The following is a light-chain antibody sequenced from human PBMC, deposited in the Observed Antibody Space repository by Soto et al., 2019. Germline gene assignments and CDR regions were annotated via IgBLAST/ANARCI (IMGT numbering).Light chain of an antibody. CDR3: QQHGDAPIT. CDR2: DAS. CDR1: QTIDNT. V-gene: IGKV3-15*01. Sequence: ERVRTPYTATLSLSPGERATLSCRASQTIDNTLAWYQRKPGQAPRLLIYDASTRATGVPARFSGSGSGTDFTLTISRLEPEDFAVYYCQQHGDAPITFGQGALLEI. J-gene: IGKJ5*01.